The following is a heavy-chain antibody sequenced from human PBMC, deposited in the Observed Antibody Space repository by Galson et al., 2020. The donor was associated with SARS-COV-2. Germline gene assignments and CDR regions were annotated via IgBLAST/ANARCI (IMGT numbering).Heavy chain of an antibody. V-gene: IGHV3-48*02. D-gene: IGHD6-13*01. Sequence: GESLKISCAASGFTFSSYSMNWVRQAPGKGLEWVSYISSSSSTIYYADSVKGRFTISRDNAKNSLYLQMNSLRDEDTAVYYCASFISPGIAAAGTYYYGMDVWGQGTTVTVSS. CDR2: ISSSSSTI. CDR1: GFTFSSYS. J-gene: IGHJ6*02. CDR3: ASFISPGIAAAGTYYYGMDV.